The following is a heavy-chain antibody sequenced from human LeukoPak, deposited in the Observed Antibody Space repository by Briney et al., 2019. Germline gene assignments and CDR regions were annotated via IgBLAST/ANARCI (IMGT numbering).Heavy chain of an antibody. CDR2: LNTDGSTT. Sequence: PGGSLRLSCAATGFTLSSYWMHWVRQAPGKGLVWVSRLNTDGSTTSYADSVKGRFTISRDNAKNTLYLQMNSLRAEDTAVYYCARARSITMVRGVGYWGQGTLVTVSS. V-gene: IGHV3-74*01. CDR3: ARARSITMVRGVGY. J-gene: IGHJ4*02. CDR1: GFTLSSYW. D-gene: IGHD3-10*01.